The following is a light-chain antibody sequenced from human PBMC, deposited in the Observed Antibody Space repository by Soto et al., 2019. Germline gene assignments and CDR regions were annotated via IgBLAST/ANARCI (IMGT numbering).Light chain of an antibody. J-gene: IGKJ5*01. CDR1: QSVAGS. CDR2: DIS. Sequence: VLTQSPANLSLSPGERAILSCRASQSVAGSLAWYQQKPGQAPRLLIYDISTRAAAIPARFSGSGSGTDFTLTVSSLEPEDFALYYCQQRSNRITFGQGTRLEIK. V-gene: IGKV3-11*01. CDR3: QQRSNRIT.